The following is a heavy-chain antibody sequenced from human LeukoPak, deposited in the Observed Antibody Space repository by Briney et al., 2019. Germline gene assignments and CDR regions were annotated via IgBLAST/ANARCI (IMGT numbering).Heavy chain of an antibody. CDR3: ARGSGYSYGSYYYGMDV. J-gene: IGHJ6*02. V-gene: IGHV4-59*01. Sequence: PSETLSITCTVSGGSISSYYWSWIRQPPGNGLEWIGYIYYSGSTNYNPSLKSRVTISVDTSKNQFSLKLSSVTAADTAVYYCARGSGYSYGSYYYGMDVWGQGTTVTVSS. CDR1: GGSISSYY. D-gene: IGHD5-18*01. CDR2: IYYSGST.